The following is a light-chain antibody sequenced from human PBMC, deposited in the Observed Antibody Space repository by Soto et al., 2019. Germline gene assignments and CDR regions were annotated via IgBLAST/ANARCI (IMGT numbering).Light chain of an antibody. CDR3: QQYGSSLT. V-gene: IGKV3-20*01. J-gene: IGKJ4*01. Sequence: EIVFTQSPATLSLSPGERATLSCRASQSVSSYLVWYQQKPGQAPRLLISDASSRATGIPDRFSGSGSGTDFTLTISRLEPEDFAVYYCQQYGSSLTFGGGTKVDIK. CDR2: DAS. CDR1: QSVSSY.